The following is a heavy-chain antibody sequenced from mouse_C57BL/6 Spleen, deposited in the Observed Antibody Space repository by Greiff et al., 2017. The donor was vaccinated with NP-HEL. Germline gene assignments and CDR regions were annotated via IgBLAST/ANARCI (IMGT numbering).Heavy chain of an antibody. Sequence: EVKLVESGGGLVQPGGSLKLSCAASGFTFSDYYMYWVRQTPEKRLEWVAYISNGGGSTYYPDTVKGRFTISRDNAKNTLYLQMSRLKSEDTAMYYCARHWNAMDYWGQGTSVTVSS. CDR3: ARHWNAMDY. CDR1: GFTFSDYY. V-gene: IGHV5-12*01. J-gene: IGHJ4*01. CDR2: ISNGGGST.